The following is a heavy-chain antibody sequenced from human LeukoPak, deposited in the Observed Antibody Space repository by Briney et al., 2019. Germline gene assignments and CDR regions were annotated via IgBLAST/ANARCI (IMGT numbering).Heavy chain of an antibody. V-gene: IGHV4-59*01. CDR2: IYYSGST. Sequence: SETLSLTCTVSGGSISSYYWSWIRQPPGKGLEWIGYIYYSGSTNYNPSLKSRVTISVDTSKNQFSLKLSSVTAADTAVYYCARWRIAAAGRVYYFDYWGQGTLVTVSS. J-gene: IGHJ4*02. D-gene: IGHD6-13*01. CDR3: ARWRIAAAGRVYYFDY. CDR1: GGSISSYY.